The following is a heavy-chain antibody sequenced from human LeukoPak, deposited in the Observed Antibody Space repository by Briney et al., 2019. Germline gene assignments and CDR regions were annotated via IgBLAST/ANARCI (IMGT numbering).Heavy chain of an antibody. D-gene: IGHD3-10*01. CDR3: ARATITMVRGVIRGFDY. CDR2: IKQDGSEK. Sequence: GRSLRLSCAASGFTFSSYWMSWVRQAPGKGLEWVANIKQDGSEKYYVDSVKGRFTISRDNAKNSLYLQMNSLRAEDTAVYYCARATITMVRGVIRGFDYWGQGTLVTVSS. J-gene: IGHJ4*02. V-gene: IGHV3-7*03. CDR1: GFTFSSYW.